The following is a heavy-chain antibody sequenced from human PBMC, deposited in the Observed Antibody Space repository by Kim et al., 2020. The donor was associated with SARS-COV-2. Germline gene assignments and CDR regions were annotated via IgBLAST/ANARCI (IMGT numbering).Heavy chain of an antibody. CDR1: GFTFSNAW. CDR2: IKSKTDGGTT. V-gene: IGHV3-15*01. J-gene: IGHJ6*02. D-gene: IGHD6-19*01. CDR3: TTQAASGWEVYYYYYGMDV. Sequence: GGSLRLSCAASGFTFSNAWMSWVRQAPGKGLEWVGRIKSKTDGGTTDYAAPVKGRFTISRDDSKNTLYLQMNSLKTEDTAVYYCTTQAASGWEVYYYYYGMDVWGQGTTVTVSS.